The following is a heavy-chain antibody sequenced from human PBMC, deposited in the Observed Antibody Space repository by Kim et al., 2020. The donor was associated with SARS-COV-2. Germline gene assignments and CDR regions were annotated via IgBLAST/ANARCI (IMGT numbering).Heavy chain of an antibody. CDR2: ISKSGTGR. J-gene: IGHJ3*02. D-gene: IGHD5-12*01. Sequence: GGSLRLSCAVSGFTFSSYEMNWVRQAPGKGLEWVSYISKSGTGRQYADSVKCRFTISRDNAKNSLYLQMNSLRAEDTAFYYCAREVATTPDAFDIWGQGTLVTVSS. CDR1: GFTFSSYE. V-gene: IGHV3-48*03. CDR3: AREVATTPDAFDI.